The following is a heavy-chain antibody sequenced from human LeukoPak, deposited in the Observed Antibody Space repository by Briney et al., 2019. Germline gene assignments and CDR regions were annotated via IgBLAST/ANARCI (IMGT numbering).Heavy chain of an antibody. Sequence: PSETLSLTCTVAGGPISSSSYYWGWIRQPPGKRLEWIGSIYYSGSTYYNPSLKSRVTISVDTSKNQFSLKLSSVTAADTAVYYCARSTFRITMIVVVSPHYFDYWGQGTLVTVSS. CDR2: IYYSGST. V-gene: IGHV4-39*01. J-gene: IGHJ4*02. CDR1: GGPISSSSYY. CDR3: ARSTFRITMIVVVSPHYFDY. D-gene: IGHD3-22*01.